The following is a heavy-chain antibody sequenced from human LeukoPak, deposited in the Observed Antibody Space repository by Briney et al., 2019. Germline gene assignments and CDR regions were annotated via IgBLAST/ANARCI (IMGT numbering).Heavy chain of an antibody. D-gene: IGHD6-6*01. CDR3: SKEFGPRQLVPFDY. V-gene: IGHV3-23*01. CDR1: GFTFSSYT. Sequence: GGSLRLSCAASGFTFSSYTMCWVRQAPGKGLEWVSAISGSGGSTYYADSVKGRFTISRDNSKNTLYLQMKSLRAEATAVYYWSKEFGPRQLVPFDYWGEGPLVTVSS. CDR2: ISGSGGST. J-gene: IGHJ4*02.